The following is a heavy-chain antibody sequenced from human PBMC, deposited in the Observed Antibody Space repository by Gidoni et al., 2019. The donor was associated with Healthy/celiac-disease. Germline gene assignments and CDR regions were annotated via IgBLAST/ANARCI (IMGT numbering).Heavy chain of an antibody. J-gene: IGHJ4*02. V-gene: IGHV3-30-3*01. CDR2: ISDDGSNK. D-gene: IGHD2-8*01. CDR3: ASPGVKSYFDY. CDR1: GFPFSSYA. Sequence: VQLVESGGGVVQPGRSLSLSCAAHGFPFSSYAMHWVRQAPRKGLEWVAVISDDGSNKYYADSVKGRFTISRDNSKNTLYLQMNSLRAEDTAVYYCASPGVKSYFDYWGQGTLVTVSS.